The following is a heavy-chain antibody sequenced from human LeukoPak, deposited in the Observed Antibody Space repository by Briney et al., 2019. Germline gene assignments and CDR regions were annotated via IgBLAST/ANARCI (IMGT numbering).Heavy chain of an antibody. CDR2: ISSRGTYI. D-gene: IGHD5-18*01. CDR1: GFTFSGYS. J-gene: IGHJ6*03. Sequence: PGGSLRLSCAASGFTFSGYSMNWVRQAPGKGLEWVSSISSRGTYIYYADSLRGRFTISRDNAKNSLYLQMNSLSAEDTAVYFCARILDTPMINDYYYMDVWGKGATVTVSS. V-gene: IGHV3-21*01. CDR3: ARILDTPMINDYYYMDV.